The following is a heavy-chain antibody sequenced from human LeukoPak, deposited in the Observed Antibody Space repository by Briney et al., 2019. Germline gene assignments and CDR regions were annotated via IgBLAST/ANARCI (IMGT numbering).Heavy chain of an antibody. CDR1: GGSISSSSYY. CDR2: IYYSGST. CDR3: ARQLYYYDSSGYFDY. Sequence: PSETLSLTCTVSGGSISSSSYYWGWIRQPPGKGLEWIGSIYYSGSTYYNPSLKSRVTISVDTSKNRFYLNLSSVTAADTAVYYCARQLYYYDSSGYFDYWGQGTLVTVSS. D-gene: IGHD3-22*01. J-gene: IGHJ4*02. V-gene: IGHV4-39*01.